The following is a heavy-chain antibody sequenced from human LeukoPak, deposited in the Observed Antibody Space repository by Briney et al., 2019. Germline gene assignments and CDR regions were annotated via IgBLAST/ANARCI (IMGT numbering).Heavy chain of an antibody. D-gene: IGHD1/OR15-1a*01. V-gene: IGHV3-30*18. J-gene: IGHJ4*02. CDR2: ISPDGNNE. CDR3: AKVNNYDDY. CDR1: GFTLSTFG. Sequence: GRSLRLSCAASGFTLSTFGIHWVRQAPGKGLEWVAAISPDGNNEYYIDSVKGRFTVSRDNSKNMIYLQMNSLRGEDSAVYYCAKVNNYDDYWGQGTLVTVAS.